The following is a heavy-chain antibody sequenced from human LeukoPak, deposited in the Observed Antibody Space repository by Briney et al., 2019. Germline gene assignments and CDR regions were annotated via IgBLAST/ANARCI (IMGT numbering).Heavy chain of an antibody. V-gene: IGHV3-23*01. D-gene: IGHD2-15*01. J-gene: IGHJ4*02. CDR2: VSRTGSTK. CDR1: GFTFSSFA. CDR3: AKRKNSPGYSSLDQ. Sequence: GGPLRLFCVASGFTFSSFALVWVRQAPGRGREWISVVSRTGSTKYYADSVKGRFNVSRDNSKNTVYLQMNSLRVDDSAVYYCAKRKNSPGYSSLDQWGQGTLVTVSS.